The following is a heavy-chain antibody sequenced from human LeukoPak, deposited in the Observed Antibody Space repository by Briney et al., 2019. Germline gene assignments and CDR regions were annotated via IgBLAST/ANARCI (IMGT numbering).Heavy chain of an antibody. CDR3: ARDPVVFIRRGTVFDY. V-gene: IGHV1-18*01. D-gene: IGHD2-21*01. J-gene: IGHJ4*02. CDR1: GYTFTSYG. CDR2: ISAYNGNT. Sequence: GASVKVSCKASGYTFTSYGISWVRQAPGQGLEWMGWISAYNGNTNYAQKLQDRVTMTTDTSTSTAYMELRSLRSDDTAVYYCARDPVVFIRRGTVFDYWGQGTLVTVSS.